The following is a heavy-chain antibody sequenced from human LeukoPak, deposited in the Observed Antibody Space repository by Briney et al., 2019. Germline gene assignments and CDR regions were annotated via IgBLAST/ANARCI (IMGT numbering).Heavy chain of an antibody. D-gene: IGHD2-2*02. J-gene: IGHJ4*02. CDR1: GYTFTSYA. CDR2: INAGNGNT. CDR3: ARVPGYCSSTSCYNGVDY. Sequence: GASVKVSCKASGYTFTSYAMHWVRQAPGQRLEWMGWINAGNGNTKYSQKFQGRVTITRDTSASTAYMELCSLRSEDAAVYYCARVPGYCSSTSCYNGVDYWGQGTLVTVSS. V-gene: IGHV1-3*01.